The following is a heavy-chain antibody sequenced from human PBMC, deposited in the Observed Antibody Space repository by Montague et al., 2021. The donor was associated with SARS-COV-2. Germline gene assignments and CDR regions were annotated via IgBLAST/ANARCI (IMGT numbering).Heavy chain of an antibody. V-gene: IGHV6-1*01. CDR3: ARGVWFGELLTGYYYYGMDV. CDR1: GDSVSSNRAA. J-gene: IGHJ6*02. Sequence: CAISGDSVSSNRAAWNWIRQSPSRGLEWLGRTYYRSKWYNDYAVSVKSRITINPDTSKNQFSLQLNSVTPGDTAVYYCARGVWFGELLTGYYYYGMDVWGQGTTVTVSS. D-gene: IGHD3-10*01. CDR2: TYYRSKWYN.